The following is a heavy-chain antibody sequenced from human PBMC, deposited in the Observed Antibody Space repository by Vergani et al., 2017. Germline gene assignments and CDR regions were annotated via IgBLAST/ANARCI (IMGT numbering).Heavy chain of an antibody. Sequence: QGQLAQSGAEVKKPGSSVKVSCKASGGTFSSNSISWVRQAPGQGLEWMGRIIPIFGTTSYAQKLQGRVTLLADESTSTDYMELSSLRSEDTAVYYCARSRGYYSYYFDCWGQGTLVTVSS. V-gene: IGHV1-69*13. J-gene: IGHJ4*02. CDR1: GGTFSSNS. D-gene: IGHD3-22*01. CDR2: IIPIFGTT. CDR3: ARSRGYYSYYFDC.